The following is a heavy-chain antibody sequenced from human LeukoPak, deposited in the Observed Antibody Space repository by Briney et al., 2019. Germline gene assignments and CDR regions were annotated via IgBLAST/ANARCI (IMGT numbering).Heavy chain of an antibody. CDR3: ARGGINHTDFDY. CDR1: GGSFSGYY. Sequence: SETLSLTCAVYGGSFSGYYWSWIRQPPGKGLEWIGEINHSGSTSYNPSLKSRVTISVDTSKNQFSLKLSSVTAADTAVYYCARGGINHTDFDYWGQGTLVTVSS. V-gene: IGHV4-34*01. D-gene: IGHD1-14*01. CDR2: INHSGST. J-gene: IGHJ4*02.